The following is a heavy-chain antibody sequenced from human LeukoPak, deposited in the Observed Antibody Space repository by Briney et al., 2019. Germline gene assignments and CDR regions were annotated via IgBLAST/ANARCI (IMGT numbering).Heavy chain of an antibody. CDR3: ATKTNGRHYDY. D-gene: IGHD1-14*01. CDR1: GLTFSTSG. CDR2: IGPTGSDR. V-gene: IGHV3-21*06. Sequence: AGGSLRLSCTASGLTFSTSGFNWVRQAPGKGLEWVASIGPTGSDRYHADSIKGRFTISRDNANNFLYLQMNSLRAEDTAVYYCATKTNGRHYDYWGQGTLLTVSS. J-gene: IGHJ4*02.